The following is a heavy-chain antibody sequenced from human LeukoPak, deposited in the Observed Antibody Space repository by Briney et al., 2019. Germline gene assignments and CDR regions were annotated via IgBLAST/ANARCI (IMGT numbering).Heavy chain of an antibody. CDR3: AKARGDQYYYDSSGYWDY. D-gene: IGHD3-22*01. Sequence: GGSLRLSCAASGFTFSSYAMSWVRQAPGKGLEWVSAISGSGGSTYYADSVKGRFTISRDNSKNTLYLQMNSLRAEDTAVYYCAKARGDQYYYDSSGYWDYRGQGTLVTVSS. J-gene: IGHJ4*02. V-gene: IGHV3-23*01. CDR2: ISGSGGST. CDR1: GFTFSSYA.